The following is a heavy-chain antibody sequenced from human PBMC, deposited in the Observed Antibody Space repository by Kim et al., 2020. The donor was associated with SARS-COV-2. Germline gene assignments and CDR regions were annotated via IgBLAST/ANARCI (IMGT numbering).Heavy chain of an antibody. V-gene: IGHV4-34*01. Sequence: SLKSRVTISVDTSKNQFSLKLSSVTAADTAVYYCARVVSSGQDYYYGMDVWGHGTTVTVSS. J-gene: IGHJ6*02. CDR3: ARVVSSGQDYYYGMDV. D-gene: IGHD6-19*01.